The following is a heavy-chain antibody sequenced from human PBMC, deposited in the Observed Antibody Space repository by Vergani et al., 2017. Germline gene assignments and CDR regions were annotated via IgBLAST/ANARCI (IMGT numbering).Heavy chain of an antibody. CDR3: ARVLRDEFDH. Sequence: QVQLVQSGAEVKKPGASVKVSCKASGYTFTSYSMHWVRQAPGQGLEWMGIINPSGGSTSYAQKFQGRVTMTRDTSTSTVYMELSSRRSEDTAVYYCARVLRDEFDHWGQGTLVTVSS. V-gene: IGHV1-46*01. J-gene: IGHJ4*02. CDR2: INPSGGST. D-gene: IGHD5-24*01. CDR1: GYTFTSYS.